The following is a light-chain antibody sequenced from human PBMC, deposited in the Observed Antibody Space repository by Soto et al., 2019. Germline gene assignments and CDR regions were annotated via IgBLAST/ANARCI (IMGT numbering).Light chain of an antibody. CDR2: DVV. V-gene: IGLV2-14*03. Sequence: QSALTQPASVSGSPGQSITISCTGTSSDVGGFNSVSWYQLRPGTAPKLILYDVVDRPSGVSYRFSGSKSGNTASLTISGLQAADEADYFCSSYPSIMTNVFGSGTKVTV. J-gene: IGLJ1*01. CDR3: SSYPSIMTNV. CDR1: SSDVGGFNS.